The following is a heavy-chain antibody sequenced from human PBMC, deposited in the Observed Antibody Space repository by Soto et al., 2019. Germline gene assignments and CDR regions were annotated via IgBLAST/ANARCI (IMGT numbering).Heavy chain of an antibody. V-gene: IGHV3-23*01. CDR3: AKDAYDSSGYYYVDWFDP. Sequence: PGGSLRLSCAASGFTFSSYAMSWVRQAPGKGLEWVSAISGSGGSTYYADSVKGRFTISRDNSKNTLYLQMNSLRAEDTAVYYCAKDAYDSSGYYYVDWFDPWGQGTLVTVSS. D-gene: IGHD3-22*01. CDR2: ISGSGGST. J-gene: IGHJ5*02. CDR1: GFTFSSYA.